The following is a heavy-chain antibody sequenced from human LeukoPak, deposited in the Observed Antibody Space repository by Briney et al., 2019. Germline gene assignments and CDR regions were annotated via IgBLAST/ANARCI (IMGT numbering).Heavy chain of an antibody. CDR2: ISSSSSYI. V-gene: IGHV3-21*01. J-gene: IGHJ4*02. CDR3: ARGNDCSSTSCSNPPFDY. CDR1: GFTFSSYS. D-gene: IGHD2-2*01. Sequence: GSLRLSCAASGFTFSSYSMNWVRQAPGKGLEWVSSISSSSSYIYYADSVKGRFTISRDNAKNSLYLQMNSLRAEDTAVYYCARGNDCSSTSCSNPPFDYWGQGTLVTVSS.